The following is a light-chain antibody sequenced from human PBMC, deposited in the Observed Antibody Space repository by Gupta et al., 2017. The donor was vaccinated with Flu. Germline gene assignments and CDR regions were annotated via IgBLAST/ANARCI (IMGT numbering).Light chain of an antibody. Sequence: RVTISCSGSSSNIGRNTANWYQQLPGTAPKLIMYSNDHRPSGVPDRFSGSKSDTSASRAISGLQSEDEADDYCAAWDDSLKGQVFGTGTKVTGL. CDR2: SND. J-gene: IGLJ1*01. V-gene: IGLV1-44*01. CDR3: AAWDDSLKGQV. CDR1: SSNIGRNT.